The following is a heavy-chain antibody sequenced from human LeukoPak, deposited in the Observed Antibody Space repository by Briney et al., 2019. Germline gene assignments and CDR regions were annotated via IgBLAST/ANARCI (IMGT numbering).Heavy chain of an antibody. D-gene: IGHD3-22*01. CDR3: ARDFSVVVVPGRDYYYYGMDV. CDR2: IYYSRST. J-gene: IGHJ6*02. V-gene: IGHV4-30-4*01. Sequence: PSQTLSLTCTVSGGSISSGDYYWSWLRQPPGKGQEWIGYIYYSRSTYYNPSLKSRATISVDTSKNQFSLKLSSVTAADTAVYYCARDFSVVVVPGRDYYYYGMDVWGQGTTVTVSS. CDR1: GGSISSGDYY.